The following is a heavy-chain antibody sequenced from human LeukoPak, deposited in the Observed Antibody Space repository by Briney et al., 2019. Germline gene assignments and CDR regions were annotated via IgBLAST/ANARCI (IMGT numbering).Heavy chain of an antibody. CDR3: AREPPAAISYYYYMDV. Sequence: GGSLRLSCAASGFTFSLYWMTWVRQSPGKGLEWVADINPDGSQKYSVDSVKGRFTVSRDNAKNSLYLQMNSLRAEDTALYYCAREPPAAISYYYYMDVWGKGTTVTVSS. V-gene: IGHV3-7*03. D-gene: IGHD2-2*01. J-gene: IGHJ6*03. CDR2: INPDGSQK. CDR1: GFTFSLYW.